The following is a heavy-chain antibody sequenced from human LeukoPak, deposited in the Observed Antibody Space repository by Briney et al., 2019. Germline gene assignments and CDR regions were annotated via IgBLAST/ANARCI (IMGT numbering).Heavy chain of an antibody. J-gene: IGHJ3*01. CDR1: GFTFSSYA. D-gene: IGHD6-19*01. Sequence: GGSPRLSCTFSGFTFSSYAMTWVRQAPGKGPEWVSAISSSGSSTYYADSVKGRFTISRDNSKNTLYLQVNSLGAEDTALYYCAKDWRSGGWYPFFDLWGQGTMVTVS. V-gene: IGHV3-23*01. CDR2: ISSSGSST. CDR3: AKDWRSGGWYPFFDL.